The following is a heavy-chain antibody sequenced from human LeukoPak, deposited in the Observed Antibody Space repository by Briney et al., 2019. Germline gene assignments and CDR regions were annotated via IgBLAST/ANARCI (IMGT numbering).Heavy chain of an antibody. CDR3: AKDFLGSSRAFDI. J-gene: IGHJ3*02. CDR1: GFTFGSYG. Sequence: PGRSLRLSCAASGFTFGSYGMHWVRQAPGKGLEWVAVISYDGSNKYFADSVKGRFTISRDNSKNTLYLQMNSLRAEDTAVYYCAKDFLGSSRAFDIWGQGTMVTVSS. CDR2: ISYDGSNK. V-gene: IGHV3-30*18. D-gene: IGHD2-2*01.